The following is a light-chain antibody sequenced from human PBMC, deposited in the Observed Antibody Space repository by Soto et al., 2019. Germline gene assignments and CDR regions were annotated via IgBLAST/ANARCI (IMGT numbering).Light chain of an antibody. CDR1: QSVSGN. Sequence: EIVMPQSPAPLSVSPGERATLSCRASQSVSGNLAWYQQKPGQAPSLLLYGASTRATGIPARFSGSGSGTEFTLTISSLQSEDFAVYYCQQYNNWPPITFGQGTRLEIK. CDR3: QQYNNWPPIT. V-gene: IGKV3-15*01. CDR2: GAS. J-gene: IGKJ5*01.